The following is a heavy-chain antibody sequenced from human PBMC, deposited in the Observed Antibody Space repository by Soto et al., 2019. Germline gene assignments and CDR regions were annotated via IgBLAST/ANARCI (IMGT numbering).Heavy chain of an antibody. CDR1: GYTFTGYY. J-gene: IGHJ4*02. D-gene: IGHD5-18*01. V-gene: IGHV1-2*02. CDR3: ARDRHIQLWTNFDY. Sequence: GASVKVSCKASGYTFTGYYMHWVRQAPGQGLEWMGWINPNSGGTNYAQKFQGGVTMTRDTSISTAYMELSRLRSDDTAVYYCARDRHIQLWTNFDYWGQGTLVTVSS. CDR2: INPNSGGT.